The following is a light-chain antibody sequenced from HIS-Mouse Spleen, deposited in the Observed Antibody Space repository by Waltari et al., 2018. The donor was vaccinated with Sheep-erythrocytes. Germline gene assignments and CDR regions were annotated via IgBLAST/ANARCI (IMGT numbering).Light chain of an antibody. CDR2: DVS. J-gene: IGLJ1*01. CDR1: SSDGGGYNF. V-gene: IGLV2-11*01. CDR3: CSYAGSYNHV. Sequence: QSALTQPRSVSGSPGQSVTISCTGTSSDGGGYNFFSRYQQHPGKAPKLMIYDVSKRPSGVPDRFSGSKSGNTASLTISGLQAEDEADYYCCSYAGSYNHVFATGTKVTVL.